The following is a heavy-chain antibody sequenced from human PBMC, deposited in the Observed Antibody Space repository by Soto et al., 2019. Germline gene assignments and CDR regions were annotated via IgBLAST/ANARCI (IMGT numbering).Heavy chain of an antibody. D-gene: IGHD3-10*01. J-gene: IGHJ5*02. CDR1: GYTFTGYY. Sequence: QVQLVQSGAEVKKPGASVKVSCKASGYTFTGYYMHWVRQAPGQGLEWMGWINPNSGGTNYAQKFQGGVTMTRDTSISTAYMELGRLRSDDTAVYYCARDPGGGSGSYYSGWFDPWGQGTLVTVSS. V-gene: IGHV1-2*02. CDR3: ARDPGGGSGSYYSGWFDP. CDR2: INPNSGGT.